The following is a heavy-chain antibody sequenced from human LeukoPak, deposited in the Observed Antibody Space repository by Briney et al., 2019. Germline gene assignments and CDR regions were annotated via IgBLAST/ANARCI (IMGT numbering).Heavy chain of an antibody. V-gene: IGHV1-18*01. J-gene: IGHJ6*03. CDR3: ARDLDFWSGAYYMDV. CDR1: GYTFTSYG. Sequence: ASEKVSCKASGYTFTSYGISWVRQAPGQGLEWMGWISAYNGNTNYAQKLQGRVTMTTDTSTSTAYMELRRLRSDDTAVYYCARDLDFWSGAYYMDVWGKGTTVTVSS. D-gene: IGHD3-3*01. CDR2: ISAYNGNT.